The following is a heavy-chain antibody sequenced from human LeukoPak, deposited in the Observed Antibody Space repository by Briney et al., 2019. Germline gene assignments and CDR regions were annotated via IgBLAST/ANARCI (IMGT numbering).Heavy chain of an antibody. Sequence: GGSLRLSCAASGFTFSSYAMHWVRQAPGKGLEWVAVISYDGSNKYYADSVKGRFTISRDNSKNTLYLQMNSLRAEDTAVYYCARERIRRVYCGGDCYSGFDPWGQGTLVTVSS. V-gene: IGHV3-30*04. D-gene: IGHD2-21*02. CDR1: GFTFSSYA. J-gene: IGHJ5*02. CDR2: ISYDGSNK. CDR3: ARERIRRVYCGGDCYSGFDP.